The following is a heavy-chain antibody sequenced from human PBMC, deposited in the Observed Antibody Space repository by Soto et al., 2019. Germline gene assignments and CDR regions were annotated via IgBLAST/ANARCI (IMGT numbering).Heavy chain of an antibody. CDR3: AKVVVARTNWYYFDC. V-gene: IGHV3-23*01. CDR2: ISGSGGST. CDR1: GFTFSSYA. D-gene: IGHD2-2*01. J-gene: IGHJ4*02. Sequence: GGSLRLSCAASGFTFSSYAMSWVRRAPGKGLEWVSAISGSGGSTYYADSLKGRFTISRDNSKNTLYLQMNSLRAEDTAVYYCAKVVVARTNWYYFDCWGQGTLVTVSS.